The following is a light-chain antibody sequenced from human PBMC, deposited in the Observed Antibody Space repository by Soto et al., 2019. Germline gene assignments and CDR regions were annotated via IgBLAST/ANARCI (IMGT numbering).Light chain of an antibody. CDR3: QQYNNWPAVFT. Sequence: EIVMTQSPATLSVSPGERATVSCRASQSVSSNLAWYQQKPGQAPRLLIYGASTRATGIPARFSGSGSGTEFTLTISSLQSEDFAVYYCQQYNNWPAVFTFGPGTKVDIK. CDR2: GAS. J-gene: IGKJ3*01. CDR1: QSVSSN. V-gene: IGKV3-15*01.